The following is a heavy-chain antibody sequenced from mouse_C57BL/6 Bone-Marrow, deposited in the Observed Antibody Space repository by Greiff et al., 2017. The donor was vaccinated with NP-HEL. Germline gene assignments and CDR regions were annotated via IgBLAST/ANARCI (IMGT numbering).Heavy chain of an antibody. V-gene: IGHV1-63*01. J-gene: IGHJ1*03. Sequence: QLQLQQSGAELVRPGTSVKMSCKASGYTFTNYWIGWAKQRPGHGLEWIGDIYPGGGYTNYNEKFKGKATLTADKSSSTAYMQFSSLTSEDSAIYYCARDYGPWYFDVGGTGTTVTVSS. CDR2: IYPGGGYT. CDR1: GYTFTNYW. D-gene: IGHD1-1*02. CDR3: ARDYGPWYFDV.